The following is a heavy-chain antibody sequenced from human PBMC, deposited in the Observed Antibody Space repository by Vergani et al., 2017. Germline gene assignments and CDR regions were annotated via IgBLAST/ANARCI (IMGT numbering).Heavy chain of an antibody. J-gene: IGHJ2*01. V-gene: IGHV4-38-2*01. CDR3: ARSQGDYWYFDL. D-gene: IGHD2-21*01. CDR2: IHNRGKT. Sequence: QLQESGPGLVKPSETLSLTCSVSGYSIGSGFYWAWIRQSPGGGLQWLTSIHNRGKTSHNPSLKSRVSVSLDTSKNRFSLNLTSVTATDTAVYYCARSQGDYWYFDLWGPGSLVTVSS. CDR1: GYSIGSGFY.